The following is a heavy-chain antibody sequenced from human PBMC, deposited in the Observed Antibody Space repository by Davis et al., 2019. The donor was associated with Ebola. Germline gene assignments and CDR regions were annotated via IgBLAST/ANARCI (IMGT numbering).Heavy chain of an antibody. V-gene: IGHV4-30-4*07. CDR3: ARGYGVFYWYFDL. Sequence: MPSETLSLTCAVSGGFVSSGGYSWSWIRQPPGKGLEWIGYYYYTGSTYYSPSLKSRVTISVDTSKNQFSLKLSSVTAADTAVYYCARGYGVFYWYFDLWGRGTLVTVSS. J-gene: IGHJ2*01. D-gene: IGHD4-17*01. CDR2: YYYTGST. CDR1: GGFVSSGGYS.